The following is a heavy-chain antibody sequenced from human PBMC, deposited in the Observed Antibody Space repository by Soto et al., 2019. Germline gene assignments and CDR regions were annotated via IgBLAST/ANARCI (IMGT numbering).Heavy chain of an antibody. V-gene: IGHV4-4*02. CDR1: GGSISSSNW. CDR2: IYHSGNT. CDR3: ARVTGGYYDSSGYYYGY. D-gene: IGHD3-22*01. Sequence: QVQLQESGPGLVKPSGTLSLTCAVSGGSISSSNWWSWVRQPPGKGLEWIGEIYHSGNTNYNPSLKNRVTISVDKSKNQFSLKLSSVTAADTAVYYCARVTGGYYDSSGYYYGYWGQGTLVTVSS. J-gene: IGHJ4*02.